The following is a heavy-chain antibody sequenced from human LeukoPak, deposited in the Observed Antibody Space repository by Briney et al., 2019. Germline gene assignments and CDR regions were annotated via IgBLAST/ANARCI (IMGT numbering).Heavy chain of an antibody. D-gene: IGHD4-11*01. Sequence: SETLSLTCSVSDDSITMYYWTWIRQPPGKGLEWIGYVDHAGSTNFNPSLNGRVSISRDTSKNLFSLRLRSVTAADTAVYFCARGRVSSSTWYSTYYYYFYMDVWGKGTTVTISS. CDR2: VDHAGST. CDR3: ARGRVSSSTWYSTYYYYFYMDV. CDR1: DDSITMYY. J-gene: IGHJ6*03. V-gene: IGHV4-59*01.